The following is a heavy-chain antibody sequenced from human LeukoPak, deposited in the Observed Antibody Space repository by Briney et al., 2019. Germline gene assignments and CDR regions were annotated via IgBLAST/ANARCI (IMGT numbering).Heavy chain of an antibody. CDR1: GYTFTSYY. Sequence: ASVKVSCKASGYTFTSYYMHWVRQAPGQGLEWMGWISAYNGNTNYAQKLQGRVTMTTDTSTSTAYMELRSPRSDDTAVYYCARGYYYDSSGYSAPSAFDIWGQGTMVTVSS. CDR2: ISAYNGNT. V-gene: IGHV1-18*04. D-gene: IGHD3-22*01. J-gene: IGHJ3*02. CDR3: ARGYYYDSSGYSAPSAFDI.